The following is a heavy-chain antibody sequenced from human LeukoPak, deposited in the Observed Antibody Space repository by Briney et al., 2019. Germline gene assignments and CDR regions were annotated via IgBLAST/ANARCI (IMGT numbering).Heavy chain of an antibody. J-gene: IGHJ6*02. CDR1: GGSIKNGDYF. D-gene: IGHD5-18*01. Sequence: SETLSLTCTVSGGSIKNGDYFWSWIRQPPGKGLEWIGYIYYSDNTYYNPSLQSRVTISADTSRNQFSLKLSSVTAADTAAYYCARGYSHGPPKYYGMDVWGQGTTVTVSS. CDR2: IYYSDNT. V-gene: IGHV4-30-4*01. CDR3: ARGYSHGPPKYYGMDV.